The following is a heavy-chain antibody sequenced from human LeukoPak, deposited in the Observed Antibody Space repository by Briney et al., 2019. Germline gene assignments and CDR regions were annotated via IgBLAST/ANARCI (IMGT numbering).Heavy chain of an antibody. CDR3: ARDSAGNDY. CDR2: IKQDGSGK. J-gene: IGHJ4*02. D-gene: IGHD6-13*01. V-gene: IGHV3-7*01. CDR1: GFTSSTYW. Sequence: PGGALRLYGEASGFTSSTYWMGWVPQAQGKGLEWVANIKQDGSGKYYVDSVKGRFTISRDNAKNSLYLQMNSLRAEDTAMYYCARDSAGNDYWGQGTLVTVSS.